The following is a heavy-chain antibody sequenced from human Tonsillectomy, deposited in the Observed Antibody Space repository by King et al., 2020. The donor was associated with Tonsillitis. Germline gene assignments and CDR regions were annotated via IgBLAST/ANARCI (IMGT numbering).Heavy chain of an antibody. V-gene: IGHV3-23*04. CDR1: GFTFASYA. D-gene: IGHD3-10*01. CDR3: AKVTHMVRGVIGPLDY. J-gene: IGHJ4*02. CDR2: ISASGGST. Sequence: VQLVESGGGLVQPGGSLRLSCAASGFTFASYAMSWVRQAPGKGLEWVSVISASGGSTYYADSVKGRFTISRDNSKNTLYLQMNYLRPEDTAVYYCAKVTHMVRGVIGPLDYWGQGTLVTVSS.